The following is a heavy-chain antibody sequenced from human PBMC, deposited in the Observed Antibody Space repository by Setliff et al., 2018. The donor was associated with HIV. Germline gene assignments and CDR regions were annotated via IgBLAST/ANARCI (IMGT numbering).Heavy chain of an antibody. D-gene: IGHD2-15*01. Sequence: PGGSLRLSCAASGFTFSSCWVTWVRQGPGKGLEWVANIKQDGSEEYYVDSVKGRFTISRDNSKNTLYLQMNSLRAEDTAVYYCARDRVVAAAYYYYYMDVWGKGTTVTVSS. J-gene: IGHJ6*03. CDR2: IKQDGSEE. CDR3: ARDRVVAAAYYYYYMDV. CDR1: GFTFSSCW. V-gene: IGHV3-7*01.